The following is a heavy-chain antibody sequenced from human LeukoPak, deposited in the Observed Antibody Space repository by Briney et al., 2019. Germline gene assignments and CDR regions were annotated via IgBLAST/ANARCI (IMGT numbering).Heavy chain of an antibody. CDR1: GFTFSSYS. D-gene: IGHD3-3*01. V-gene: IGHV3-21*01. CDR3: ARDFPKGFSGVVIIPYYFDY. CDR2: ISSSSSYI. Sequence: GGSLRLSCAASGFTFSSYSMNWVRQAPGKGLEWVSSISSSSSYIYYADSVKGRFTISRDNAKNSPYLQMNSLRAEDTAVYYCARDFPKGFSGVVIIPYYFDYWGQGTLVTVSS. J-gene: IGHJ4*02.